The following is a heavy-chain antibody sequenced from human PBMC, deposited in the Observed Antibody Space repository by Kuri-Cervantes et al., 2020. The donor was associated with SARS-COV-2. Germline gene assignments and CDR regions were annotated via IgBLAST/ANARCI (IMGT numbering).Heavy chain of an antibody. CDR2: IIPIFGTA. D-gene: IGHD2-21*01. CDR1: GGTFSSYA. Sequence: SVKVSCKASGGTFSSYAISWVRQAPGQGLEWMGGIIPIFGTANYAQKFQGRVTITADESTSTAYMELSSLRSEDTAVYYCARDTFPPTPYCGGDCYSLDYWGQGTLVTVSS. CDR3: ARDTFPPTPYCGGDCYSLDY. J-gene: IGHJ4*02. V-gene: IGHV1-69*13.